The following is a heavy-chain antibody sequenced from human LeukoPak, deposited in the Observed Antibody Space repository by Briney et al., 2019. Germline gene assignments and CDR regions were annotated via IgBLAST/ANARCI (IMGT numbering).Heavy chain of an antibody. CDR1: GYSISRGYY. V-gene: IGHV4-38-2*01. D-gene: IGHD3-10*01. Sequence: SETLSLTCGVSGYSISRGYYWAWIRQPPGKGLEWIGTIYHIGSTYYTPSLGSRVTISVDTSKNEFSLNLKSVTAADTAVYYCARAGWIITSGIDYWGQGALVTVSS. J-gene: IGHJ4*02. CDR3: ARAGWIITSGIDY. CDR2: IYHIGST.